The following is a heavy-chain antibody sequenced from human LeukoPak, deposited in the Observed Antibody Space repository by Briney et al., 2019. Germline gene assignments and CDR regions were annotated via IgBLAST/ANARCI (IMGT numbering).Heavy chain of an antibody. D-gene: IGHD3-10*01. CDR3: AKSHYGSGSPGFY. Sequence: GGSLRLSCAASGFTFSSYAMSWVRRAPGKGLEWVSAISGSGGSTYYTESVKGRFTISRDNSKNTLYLQMNSLRAEDTAVYYCAKSHYGSGSPGFYWGQGTLVTVSS. CDR1: GFTFSSYA. J-gene: IGHJ4*02. CDR2: ISGSGGST. V-gene: IGHV3-23*01.